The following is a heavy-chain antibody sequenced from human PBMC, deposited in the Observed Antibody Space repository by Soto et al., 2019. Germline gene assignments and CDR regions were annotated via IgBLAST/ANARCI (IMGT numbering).Heavy chain of an antibody. J-gene: IGHJ6*02. D-gene: IGHD5-12*01. Sequence: GGSLRLSCAASGFTFSNAWMNWVRQAPGKGLEWVGRIKSKTDGGTTDYAAPVKGRFTISRDDSKNTLYLQMNSLKTEDTAVYYCTTYSGYDYAPYYYYYGMDVWGQGTTVTVSS. CDR2: IKSKTDGGTT. V-gene: IGHV3-15*07. CDR3: TTYSGYDYAPYYYYYGMDV. CDR1: GFTFSNAW.